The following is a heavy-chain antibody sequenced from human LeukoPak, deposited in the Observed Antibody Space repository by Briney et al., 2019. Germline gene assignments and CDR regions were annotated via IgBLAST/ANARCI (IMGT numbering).Heavy chain of an antibody. J-gene: IGHJ4*02. Sequence: PSETLSLTCTVSGYSISSGYYWGWIRQPPGKGLEWIGSIYHSGRTYYNPSLKSRVTISVDTSKNQFSLKLSSVTAADTAVYYCAKGGTYGGGADYWGQGTLVTVSS. CDR3: AKGGTYGGGADY. CDR2: IYHSGRT. V-gene: IGHV4-38-2*02. D-gene: IGHD1-26*01. CDR1: GYSISSGYY.